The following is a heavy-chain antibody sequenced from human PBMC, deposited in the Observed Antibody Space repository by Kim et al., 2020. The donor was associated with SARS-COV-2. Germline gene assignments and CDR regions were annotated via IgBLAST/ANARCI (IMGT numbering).Heavy chain of an antibody. J-gene: IGHJ4*02. Sequence: SEDPVKGRFTISSDKSKNTLYLQMKRLRAGNTAVYYCATHVVVVAVCFDYWGQGTLVTVSS. CDR3: ATHVVVVAVCFDY. V-gene: IGHV3-23*01. D-gene: IGHD2-15*01.